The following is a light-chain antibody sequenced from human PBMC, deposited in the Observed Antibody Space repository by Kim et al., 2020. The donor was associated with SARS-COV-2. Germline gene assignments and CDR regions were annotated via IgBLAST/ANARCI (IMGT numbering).Light chain of an antibody. CDR3: KQYRSSPLT. V-gene: IGKV3-20*01. Sequence: EIVLTQSPGTLSLSPGERATLSCRASQSVSSSYLAWYQQKPGQAPRLLIYGASSRATGIPDRFSGSGSGTDFTLTISRLEPEDFAVYYCKQYRSSPLTFGGGTKVDIK. CDR1: QSVSSSY. J-gene: IGKJ4*01. CDR2: GAS.